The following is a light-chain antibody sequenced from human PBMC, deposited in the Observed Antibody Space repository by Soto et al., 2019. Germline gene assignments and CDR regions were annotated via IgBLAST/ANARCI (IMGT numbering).Light chain of an antibody. J-gene: IGKJ1*01. V-gene: IGKV1-27*01. CDR1: QGITNY. Sequence: DIQMTQSPSSLAASVGDRVTITCRASQGITNYLAWFQQKPGKVPKLLIYAASALRSGVPSRFSGSGSGTDFTLTINSLQPEDVATYYCQKYDSTPRTFDQGTKVEIK. CDR3: QKYDSTPRT. CDR2: AAS.